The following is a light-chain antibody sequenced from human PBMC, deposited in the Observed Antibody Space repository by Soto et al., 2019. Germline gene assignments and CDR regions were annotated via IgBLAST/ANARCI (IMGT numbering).Light chain of an antibody. CDR1: STDIGGYNY. V-gene: IGLV2-8*01. J-gene: IGLJ1*01. CDR2: EVN. CDR3: SSYAGSNTVV. Sequence: QSALTQPPSASGSPGQSVTISCTGTSTDIGGYNYVSWYQHHPGKAPELMIYEVNKRPSGVPDRFSGSKSGNTASLTVSRLQAEDEDDYYCSSYAGSNTVVFGTGTKLTVL.